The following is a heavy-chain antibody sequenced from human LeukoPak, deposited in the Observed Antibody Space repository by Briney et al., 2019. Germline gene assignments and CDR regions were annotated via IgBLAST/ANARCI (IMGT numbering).Heavy chain of an antibody. Sequence: GGSLRLSCAASGFTFDDYAMHWVRQAPGKGLEWVSLISGDGGSTYYADSVKGRFTISRDNSKNSLYLQMNSLRTEDTALYYCSKDWRDSSSWYGAFDIWGQGTMVTVSS. V-gene: IGHV3-43*02. CDR1: GFTFDDYA. CDR2: ISGDGGST. J-gene: IGHJ3*02. CDR3: SKDWRDSSSWYGAFDI. D-gene: IGHD6-13*01.